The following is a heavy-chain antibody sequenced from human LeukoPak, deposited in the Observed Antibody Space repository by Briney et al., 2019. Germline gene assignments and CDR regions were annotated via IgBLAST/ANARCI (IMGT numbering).Heavy chain of an antibody. CDR1: GYTFTSYY. CDR2: INSRGGST. D-gene: IGHD6-13*01. J-gene: IGHJ4*02. Sequence: VDSVKVSCKAAGYTFTSYYMHWMRHAPGEGPEWMGIINSRGGSTDYSRKFQERVTMSRDESTSTVFMEQSSLRSEDTAGYFCARVGITAATADFWGQGTLVTVSS. V-gene: IGHV1-46*01. CDR3: ARVGITAATADF.